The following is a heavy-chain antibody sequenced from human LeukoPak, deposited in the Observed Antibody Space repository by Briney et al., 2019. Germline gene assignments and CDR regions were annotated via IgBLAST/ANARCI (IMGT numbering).Heavy chain of an antibody. CDR2: FSGSGGGT. V-gene: IGHV3-23*01. D-gene: IGHD5-12*01. CDR1: GFTFSSYA. Sequence: GGSLRLSCAASGFTFSSYAMSWVRQAPGKGLEWVSAFSGSGGGTYYADSVKGRFTISRDNSKNTLYLQMISLRAEDTAVYYCAKEKSGYDSPPFDPWGQGTLVTVSS. J-gene: IGHJ5*02. CDR3: AKEKSGYDSPPFDP.